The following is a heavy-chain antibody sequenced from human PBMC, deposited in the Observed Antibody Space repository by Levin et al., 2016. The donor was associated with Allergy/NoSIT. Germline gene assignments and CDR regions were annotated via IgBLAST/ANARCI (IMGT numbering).Heavy chain of an antibody. Sequence: GESLKISCAASGFTFSSYAMSWVRQAPGKGLEWVSAISGSGGSTYYADSVKGRFTISRDNSKNTLYLDMNSLRPEDTAVYYCTTDDCSDGTCYFDHWGQGTLVTVSS. V-gene: IGHV3-23*01. CDR1: GFTFSSYA. D-gene: IGHD2-15*01. J-gene: IGHJ4*02. CDR2: ISGSGGST. CDR3: TTDDCSDGTCYFDH.